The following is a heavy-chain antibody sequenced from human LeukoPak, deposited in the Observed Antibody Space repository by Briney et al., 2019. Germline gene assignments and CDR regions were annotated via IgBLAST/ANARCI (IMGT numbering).Heavy chain of an antibody. Sequence: GESLKISCKGSGYIFTNYWIGWVRQMPGKGLEWMGIIYPGDSETRYSPSFQGQVTISADKSISTAYLQWRSLKASDTAMYYCARHSHGDYFDYWGQGTLVTVSS. J-gene: IGHJ4*02. CDR1: GYIFTNYW. CDR3: ARHSHGDYFDY. D-gene: IGHD4-17*01. CDR2: IYPGDSET. V-gene: IGHV5-51*01.